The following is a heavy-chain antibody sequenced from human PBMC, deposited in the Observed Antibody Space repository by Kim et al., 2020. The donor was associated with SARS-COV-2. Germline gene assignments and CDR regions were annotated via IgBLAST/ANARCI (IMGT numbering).Heavy chain of an antibody. D-gene: IGHD6-19*01. CDR3: ARDTTGYSSGPVWFDP. Sequence: ASVKVSCKASGYTFTSYGISWVRQAPGQGLEWMGWISAYNGNTNYAQKLQGRVTMTTDTSTSTAYMELRSLRSDDTAVYYCARDTTGYSSGPVWFDPWGQGTLVTVSS. V-gene: IGHV1-18*04. J-gene: IGHJ5*02. CDR1: GYTFTSYG. CDR2: ISAYNGNT.